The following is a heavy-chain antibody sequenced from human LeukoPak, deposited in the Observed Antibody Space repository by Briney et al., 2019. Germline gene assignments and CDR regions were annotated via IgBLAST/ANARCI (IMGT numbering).Heavy chain of an antibody. CDR1: GYSISSGYY. D-gene: IGHD6-19*01. V-gene: IGHV4-38-2*02. Sequence: SETLSLTCTVSGYSISSGYYWGWIRQPPGKGLEWIGSIYHSGSTYYNPSLKSRVTISVDTSKNQFSLKLSSVTAADTAVYYCARERVQWLVQDYWGQGTLVTVSS. CDR3: ARERVQWLVQDY. CDR2: IYHSGST. J-gene: IGHJ4*02.